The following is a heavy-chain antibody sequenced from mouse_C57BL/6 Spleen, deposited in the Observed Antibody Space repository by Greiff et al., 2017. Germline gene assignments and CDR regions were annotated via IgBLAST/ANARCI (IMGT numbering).Heavy chain of an antibody. CDR2: IDPSDSET. D-gene: IGHD1-1*01. J-gene: IGHJ1*03. CDR3: ARGYCYDSSNWYFDV. V-gene: IGHV1-52*01. CDR1: GYTFTSYW. Sequence: QVQLQQPGAELVRPGSSVKLSCKASGYTFTSYWMHWVKQRPIQGLEWIGNIDPSDSETHYNQKFKDKATLTVDKYSSTAYIRLISLTSEDSAVYYCARGYCYDSSNWYFDVWGTGTTVTVSS.